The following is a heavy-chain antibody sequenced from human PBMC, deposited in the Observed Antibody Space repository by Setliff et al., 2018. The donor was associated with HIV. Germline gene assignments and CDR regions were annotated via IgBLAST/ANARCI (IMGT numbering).Heavy chain of an antibody. D-gene: IGHD3-22*01. J-gene: IGHJ3*02. Sequence: SETLSLTCAVYGVSFSGYYWSWIRQPPGKGLEWIGEINHRGITNYSPSLKSRVTISVDTSKNQFSLKLRSVTAADTAVYYCAREKTVDYYDSIDAFDIWGQGTMVTVSS. V-gene: IGHV4-34*01. CDR3: AREKTVDYYDSIDAFDI. CDR1: GVSFSGYY. CDR2: INHRGIT.